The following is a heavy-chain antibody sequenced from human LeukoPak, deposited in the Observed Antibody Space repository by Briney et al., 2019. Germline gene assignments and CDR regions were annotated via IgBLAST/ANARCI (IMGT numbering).Heavy chain of an antibody. V-gene: IGHV3-74*01. Sequence: QPGGTLRLSCAASGFTFGSFWMHWVRQAPGEGLVWVSRINGAGSITTYADSVKGRFTISRDNAKNTLYLQMSSLRAEDTAVYYCTRAVAVTASDSWGQGTLVTVSS. J-gene: IGHJ4*02. CDR2: INGAGSIT. CDR3: TRAVAVTASDS. D-gene: IGHD2-21*02. CDR1: GFTFGSFW.